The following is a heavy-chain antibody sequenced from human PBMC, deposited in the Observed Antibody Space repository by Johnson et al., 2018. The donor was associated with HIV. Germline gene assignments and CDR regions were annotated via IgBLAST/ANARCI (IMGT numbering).Heavy chain of an antibody. CDR3: ARDRPIAPFDI. Sequence: QVQLVESGGGVVQPGRSLRLSCEASGFTFSNFVMHWVRQAPGKGLEWLPSISYDGANKYYADSVKGRFTISRDNSKNTLYLQMNSLRAEDTAVYYCARDRPIAPFDIWGQGTMVTVSS. J-gene: IGHJ3*02. D-gene: IGHD3-22*01. CDR2: ISYDGANK. V-gene: IGHV3-30-3*01. CDR1: GFTFSNFV.